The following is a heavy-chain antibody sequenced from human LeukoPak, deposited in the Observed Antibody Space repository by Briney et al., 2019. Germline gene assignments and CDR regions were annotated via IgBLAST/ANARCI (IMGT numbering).Heavy chain of an antibody. J-gene: IGHJ5*02. V-gene: IGHV3-21*01. CDR1: GFTFSSYS. D-gene: IGHD3-16*01. CDR2: ISSSSSYI. CDR3: GEDLVAPGWGFPDWFDP. Sequence: GGSLRLSCAASGFTFSSYSMNWVRQAPGKGLEWVSSISSSSSYIYYADSVKGRFTISRDNAKNSLYLQMNSLRAEDTAVYYRGEDLVAPGWGFPDWFDPWGQGTLVTVSS.